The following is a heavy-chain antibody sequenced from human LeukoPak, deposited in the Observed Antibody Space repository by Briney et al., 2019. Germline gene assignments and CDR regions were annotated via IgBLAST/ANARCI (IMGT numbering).Heavy chain of an antibody. J-gene: IGHJ4*02. CDR3: TTVDKIMV. CDR1: GFTFSAST. V-gene: IGHV3-73*01. Sequence: PGGSLRLSCAASGFTFSASTMHWVRQASAKGLEWVGRIRSKPNSYATAYAASVKGKLTISRDGTKNTAYLQMNSLETEDTADYCGTTVDKIMVWGQGTLVTVSS. CDR2: IRSKPNSYAT. D-gene: IGHD5-18*01.